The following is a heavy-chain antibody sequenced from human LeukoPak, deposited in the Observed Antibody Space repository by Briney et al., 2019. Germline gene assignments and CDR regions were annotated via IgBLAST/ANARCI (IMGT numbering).Heavy chain of an antibody. CDR3: AHRLYDFWSGIDAFDI. V-gene: IGHV2-5*01. CDR1: GFPLSTSGVG. D-gene: IGHD3-3*01. J-gene: IGHJ3*02. CDR2: IYWNDDK. Sequence: SGPTLVKPTQTLTLTCTFSGFPLSTSGVGVGWIRQPPGKALEWLALIYWNDDKRYSPSLKSRLTITKDTSKNQVVLTMTNMDPVDTATYYCAHRLYDFWSGIDAFDIWGQGTMVTVSS.